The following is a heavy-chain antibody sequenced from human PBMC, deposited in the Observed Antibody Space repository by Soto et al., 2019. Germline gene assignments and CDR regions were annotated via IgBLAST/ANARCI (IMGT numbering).Heavy chain of an antibody. J-gene: IGHJ4*02. V-gene: IGHV4-31*03. Sequence: SEALALPCPVSGCSISSGGYYWSWIRQHPGKGLEWIGYIYYSGSTYYNPSLKSRVTISVDTSKNQFSLKLSSVTAADTAVYYCARDVRGYYYDSSGYYYAGFFDYWGQGTLVTVSS. D-gene: IGHD3-22*01. CDR3: ARDVRGYYYDSSGYYYAGFFDY. CDR1: GCSISSGGYY. CDR2: IYYSGST.